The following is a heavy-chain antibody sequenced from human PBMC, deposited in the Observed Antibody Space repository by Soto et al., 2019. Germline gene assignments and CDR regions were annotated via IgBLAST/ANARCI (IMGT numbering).Heavy chain of an antibody. CDR3: AREKPYSSSWYHDY. CDR1: GGSISNYY. V-gene: IGHV4-59*12. J-gene: IGHJ4*02. Sequence: PSETLSLTCTVSGGSISNYYWSWVRQPPGKGLEWIGYIYYSGSTIYNPSLKSRVTISVDTSKNQFSLKLSSVTAADTAVYYCAREKPYSSSWYHDYWGQGTLVTVSS. D-gene: IGHD6-13*01. CDR2: IYYSGST.